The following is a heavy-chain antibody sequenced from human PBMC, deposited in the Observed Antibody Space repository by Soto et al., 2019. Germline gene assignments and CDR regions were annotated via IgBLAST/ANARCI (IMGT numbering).Heavy chain of an antibody. CDR3: ARESMPRRLAYYLDY. CDR2: TYYRSKWYN. D-gene: IGHD2-2*01. J-gene: IGHJ4*02. Sequence: SQTLSLTCAISGDSVSSNSAAWNWIRQSPSRGLEWLGRTYYRSKWYNDYAVSVKSRITFNPDTSKNQFSLHLNSVTPEYTAVYFCARESMPRRLAYYLDYSGKPTFGTVSS. CDR1: GDSVSSNSAA. V-gene: IGHV6-1*01.